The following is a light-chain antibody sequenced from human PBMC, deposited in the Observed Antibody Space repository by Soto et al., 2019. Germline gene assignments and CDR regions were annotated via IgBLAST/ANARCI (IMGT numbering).Light chain of an antibody. V-gene: IGLV2-14*03. CDR1: SSDVGVYNY. CDR3: SSYTTSSTVV. Sequence: QSALTQPASVSGSPGQSITISCTGTSSDVGVYNYVSWYQQHPGEAPKLMIYDVNDRPSGVSARFSGSKSGNTASLTISGLQAEDEADYYCSSYTTSSTVVFGGGTQLTVL. CDR2: DVN. J-gene: IGLJ2*01.